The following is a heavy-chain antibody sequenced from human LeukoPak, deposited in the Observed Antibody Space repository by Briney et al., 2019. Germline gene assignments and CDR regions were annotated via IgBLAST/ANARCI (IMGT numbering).Heavy chain of an antibody. Sequence: GGSLRLSCAASGFTFSDSAMHWVRQASGKGLEWLGRIRTQANNDATAYGASVKGRFIISRDDSMNTAYLQMNSLKTEDTAVDYCARDYNALTGLNYWGQGTLVTVSS. CDR1: GFTFSDSA. J-gene: IGHJ4*02. D-gene: IGHD3-9*01. V-gene: IGHV3-73*01. CDR2: IRTQANNDAT. CDR3: ARDYNALTGLNY.